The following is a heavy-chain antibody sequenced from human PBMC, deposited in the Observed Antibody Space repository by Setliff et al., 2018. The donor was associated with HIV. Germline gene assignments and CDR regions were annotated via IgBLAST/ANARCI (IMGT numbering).Heavy chain of an antibody. CDR1: GGSISSSSYY. CDR2: IYYSGST. CDR3: AKLLPAADMAREIDS. J-gene: IGHJ4*02. V-gene: IGHV4-39*01. D-gene: IGHD2-2*01. Sequence: SETLSLTCTVSGGSISSSSYYWGWIRQPPGKGLEWIGSIYYSGSTYYNPSLKSRVTISVDTSKNQFSLKLSSVTAADTAVYYCAKLLPAADMAREIDSWGQGTLVTVSS.